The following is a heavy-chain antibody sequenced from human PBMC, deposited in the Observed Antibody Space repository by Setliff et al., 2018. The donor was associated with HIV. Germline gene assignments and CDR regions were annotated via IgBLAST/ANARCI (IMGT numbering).Heavy chain of an antibody. CDR1: GFTFSNFE. J-gene: IGHJ6*03. CDR2: ISRTGSTV. D-gene: IGHD6-13*01. CDR3: ARAPIAPAGMHYYYYYMDV. V-gene: IGHV3-48*03. Sequence: SCAASGFTFSNFEMNWVRQAPGKGLEWVSYISRTGSTVYYADSVKGRFTISRDNAKISLQLQMNSLRAEDTALYYCARAPIAPAGMHYYYYYMDVWGKGTTVTVSS.